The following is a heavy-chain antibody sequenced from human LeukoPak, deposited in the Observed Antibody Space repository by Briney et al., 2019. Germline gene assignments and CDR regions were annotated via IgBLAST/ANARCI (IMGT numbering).Heavy chain of an antibody. Sequence: PGGSLRLSCAASGFTLSSSYMNWVRQAPGKGLEWGSIINSGGNTYYSDSVKGRFTISRDNSKNTLYLQMNNLRAEDTAIYYCARHNSGDYDFFDFWGQGTLVTVSS. V-gene: IGHV3-53*01. J-gene: IGHJ4*02. CDR1: GFTLSSSY. CDR2: INSGGNT. CDR3: ARHNSGDYDFFDF. D-gene: IGHD5-12*01.